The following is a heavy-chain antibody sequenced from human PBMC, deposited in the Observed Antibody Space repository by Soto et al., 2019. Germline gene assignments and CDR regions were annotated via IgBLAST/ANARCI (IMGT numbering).Heavy chain of an antibody. CDR3: ANDGDIVVVPAAIPRPNYYYYGMDV. Sequence: ASVKVSCKASGGTFSSYAISWVRQAPGQGLEWMGGIIPIFGTANYAQKFQGRVTITADESTSTAYMELSSLRSEDTAVYYCANDGDIVVVPAAIPRPNYYYYGMDVWGQGTTVTVSS. V-gene: IGHV1-69*13. CDR2: IIPIFGTA. D-gene: IGHD2-2*01. CDR1: GGTFSSYA. J-gene: IGHJ6*02.